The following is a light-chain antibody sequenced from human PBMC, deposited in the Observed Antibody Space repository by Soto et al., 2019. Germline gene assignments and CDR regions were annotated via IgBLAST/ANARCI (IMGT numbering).Light chain of an antibody. Sequence: EIVLTQSPATLSLSPGERATLSCRASQSVSIYLAWYQQKPGQAPRLLMYDSSNSAAGIPARFSARGSGTDFTLFISNLEPEDSAVYYCQHRSNWPPITFGQGTRLEIK. CDR2: DSS. CDR3: QHRSNWPPIT. V-gene: IGKV3-11*01. J-gene: IGKJ5*01. CDR1: QSVSIY.